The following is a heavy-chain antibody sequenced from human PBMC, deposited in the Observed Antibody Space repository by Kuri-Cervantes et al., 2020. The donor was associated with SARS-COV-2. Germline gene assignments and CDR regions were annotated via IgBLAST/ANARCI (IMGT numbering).Heavy chain of an antibody. CDR1: GFTFDDYA. Sequence: GGSLRLSCAASGFTFDDYAMHWVRQAPGKGLEWVSGISWNSGSIGYADSVKGRFTISRDNSKNTLYLQMNSLRAEDTAVYYSAKDFGFRGFHYYYYMDDWGKGTTVTVSS. V-gene: IGHV3-9*01. CDR2: ISWNSGSI. D-gene: IGHD3-10*01. J-gene: IGHJ6*03. CDR3: AKDFGFRGFHYYYYMDD.